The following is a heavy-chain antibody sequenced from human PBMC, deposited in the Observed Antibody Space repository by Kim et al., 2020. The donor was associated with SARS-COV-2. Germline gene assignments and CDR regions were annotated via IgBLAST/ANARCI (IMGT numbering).Heavy chain of an antibody. CDR3: ARVYCGYDPYFDY. J-gene: IGHJ4*02. D-gene: IGHD5-12*01. Sequence: YAQKRPGRVNMTRTTSTRTDYMELSSLRSEDTAVYYCARVYCGYDPYFDYWGQGTLVTVSS. V-gene: IGHV1-46*01.